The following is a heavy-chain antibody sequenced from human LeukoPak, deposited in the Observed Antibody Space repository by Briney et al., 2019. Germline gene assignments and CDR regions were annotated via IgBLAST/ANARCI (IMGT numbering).Heavy chain of an antibody. V-gene: IGHV3-7*03. Sequence: GGSLRLSCAASGFTFSSYWMSWVRQAPGKGLEWVANIKQDGSEKYYVDSVKGRFTISRDNAKNSLYLQMNSLRAEDTAVYYCARDKKAHIAVAGKGDAFDIWGQGTMVTVSS. CDR3: ARDKKAHIAVAGKGDAFDI. CDR1: GFTFSSYW. D-gene: IGHD6-19*01. CDR2: IKQDGSEK. J-gene: IGHJ3*02.